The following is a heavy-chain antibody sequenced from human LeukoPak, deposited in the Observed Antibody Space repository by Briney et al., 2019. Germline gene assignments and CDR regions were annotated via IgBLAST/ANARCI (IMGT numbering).Heavy chain of an antibody. D-gene: IGHD2-2*01. CDR2: ISANSANI. V-gene: IGHV3-9*01. Sequence: GRSLRLSCAASGFTFDDYVMHWVRQAPGRGLEWVSCISANSANIGYADSVKGRFTLSRDNAKNSLYLQMNSLRTEDTALYYCARDFCTGCNYYFYGMDVWGRGTTVTVSS. CDR1: GFTFDDYV. J-gene: IGHJ6*02. CDR3: ARDFCTGCNYYFYGMDV.